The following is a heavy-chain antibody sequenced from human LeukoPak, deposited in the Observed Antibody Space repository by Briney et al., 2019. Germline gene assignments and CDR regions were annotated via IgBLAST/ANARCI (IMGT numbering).Heavy chain of an antibody. D-gene: IGHD3-22*01. Sequence: PSETLSLTCTVSGGSISSYYWSWIRQPAGKGLEWIGRIYTSGSTNYNPSLKSRVTMSVDTSKNQFSLKLSSVTAADTAVYYCARGRYYYDSSGYFEDAFDIWGQGTMVTVSS. CDR1: GGSISSYY. CDR3: ARGRYYYDSSGYFEDAFDI. J-gene: IGHJ3*02. CDR2: IYTSGST. V-gene: IGHV4-4*07.